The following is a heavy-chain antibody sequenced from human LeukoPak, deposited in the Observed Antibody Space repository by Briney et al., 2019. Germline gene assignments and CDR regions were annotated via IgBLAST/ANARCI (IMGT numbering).Heavy chain of an antibody. Sequence: PGGSLRLSCAASGFTFSDYYMSWIRQAPGKGLEWVSYISSSGSTIYYADSVKGRFTISRDNSKNTVYLQLSNLRVADTAVYYCAKLEDWGQGTLVAVSS. D-gene: IGHD1-1*01. V-gene: IGHV3-11*01. CDR1: GFTFSDYY. CDR2: ISSSGSTI. J-gene: IGHJ4*02. CDR3: AKLED.